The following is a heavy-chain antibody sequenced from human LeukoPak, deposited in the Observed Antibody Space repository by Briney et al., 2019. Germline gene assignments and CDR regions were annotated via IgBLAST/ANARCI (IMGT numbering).Heavy chain of an antibody. CDR1: GFTFSSYE. CDR3: ARQRGDILTGYYMPRGFDY. J-gene: IGHJ4*02. CDR2: ISSSGSTI. Sequence: PGGSLRLSCAASGFTFSSYEMTWVRQAPGKGLEWVSYISSSGSTIYYADSVKGRFTISRDNAKNSLYLQMNSLRAEDTAVYYCARQRGDILTGYYMPRGFDYWGQGTVVTVSS. V-gene: IGHV3-48*03. D-gene: IGHD3-9*01.